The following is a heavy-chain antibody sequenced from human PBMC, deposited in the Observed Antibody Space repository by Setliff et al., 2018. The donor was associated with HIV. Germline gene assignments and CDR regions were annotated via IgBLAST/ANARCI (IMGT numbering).Heavy chain of an antibody. CDR1: GYSFSSYW. V-gene: IGHV5-51*01. J-gene: IGHJ4*02. Sequence: GESPKISCKGSGYSFSSYWVGWVRQMPGKGLEWMGIIYPGDSDTRYSPSFQGQVTISADKSISTAYLQCSSLKASDTAMYYCARLGGICSGGSCTALAYTMDVWGQGTLVTVSS. CDR2: IYPGDSDT. D-gene: IGHD2-15*01. CDR3: ARLGGICSGGSCTALAYTMDV.